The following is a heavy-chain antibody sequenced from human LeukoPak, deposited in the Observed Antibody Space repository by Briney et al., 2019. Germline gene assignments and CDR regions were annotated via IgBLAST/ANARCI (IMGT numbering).Heavy chain of an antibody. CDR2: IYYSGST. Sequence: SETLSLTCTVSGGSISSSSYYWGWIRQPPGKGLEWIGSIYYSGSTYYNPSLKSRVTISVDTSKNQFSLKLSSVTAADTAVYYCARWPIGDSSGYDWYFDLWGRGTLVTVSS. CDR1: GGSISSSSYY. J-gene: IGHJ2*01. D-gene: IGHD3-22*01. CDR3: ARWPIGDSSGYDWYFDL. V-gene: IGHV4-39*07.